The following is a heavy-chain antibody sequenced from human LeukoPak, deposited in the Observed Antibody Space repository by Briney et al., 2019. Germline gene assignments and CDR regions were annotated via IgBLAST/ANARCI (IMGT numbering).Heavy chain of an antibody. J-gene: IGHJ4*02. V-gene: IGHV5-51*06. D-gene: IGHD2-8*01. CDR2: IYPGDSDT. CDR3: ATAGEWWQSDY. CDR1: GYRFTSDW. Sequence: GESLRISCKGSGYRFTSDWIGWVRQMPGKGLEWMGIIYPGDSDTRYSPSFQGQVTISADKSISTAYLQWSSLKASDTATYYCATAGEWWQSDYWGQGTLVTVSS.